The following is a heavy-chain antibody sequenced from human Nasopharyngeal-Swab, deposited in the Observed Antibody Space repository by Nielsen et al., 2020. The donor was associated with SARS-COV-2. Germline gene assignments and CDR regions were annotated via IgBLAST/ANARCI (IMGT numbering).Heavy chain of an antibody. CDR3: ARSVGSHYGQGAFDI. D-gene: IGHD1-26*01. Sequence: GGSLRLSCTTSGFTFGDYAMSWFRQAPGKGLEWVGFIRSKTYGGAPEYAASVKGRFTVSRDGAESIAYLQMNSLQTEDTAVYSCARSVGSHYGQGAFDIWGQGTMVTVSS. CDR1: GFTFGDYA. CDR2: IRSKTYGGAP. V-gene: IGHV3-49*01. J-gene: IGHJ3*02.